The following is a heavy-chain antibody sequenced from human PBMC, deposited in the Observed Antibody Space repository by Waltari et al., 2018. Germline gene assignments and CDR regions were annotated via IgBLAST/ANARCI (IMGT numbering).Heavy chain of an antibody. D-gene: IGHD4-4*01. CDR1: GGSISSYY. CDR2: IYYSGST. V-gene: IGHV4-59*01. CDR3: ARRVTTNYYYYYMDV. J-gene: IGHJ6*03. Sequence: QVQLQESGPGLVKPSETLSLTCTVSGGSISSYYWSWIRQPPGKGLEWIGYIYYSGSTNYNPSLKSRVTISVDTSTNQFSLKLSSVTAADTAVYYCARRVTTNYYYYYMDVWGKGTTVTVSS.